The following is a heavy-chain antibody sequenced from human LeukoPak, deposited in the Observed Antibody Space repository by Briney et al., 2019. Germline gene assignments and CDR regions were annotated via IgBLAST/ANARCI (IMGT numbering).Heavy chain of an antibody. J-gene: IGHJ4*02. D-gene: IGHD2-15*01. CDR2: IYSSGST. CDR3: ARQSCSGGSCYLFDY. Sequence: SETLSLTCTVSGGSISDYYWSWIRQPPGRGLEWIGYIYSSGSTNYNPSLKSRVTISVDTSKNQFPLKLSSLTAADTAVYYCARQSCSGGSCYLFDYWGQGTLVTVSS. V-gene: IGHV4-4*09. CDR1: GGSISDYY.